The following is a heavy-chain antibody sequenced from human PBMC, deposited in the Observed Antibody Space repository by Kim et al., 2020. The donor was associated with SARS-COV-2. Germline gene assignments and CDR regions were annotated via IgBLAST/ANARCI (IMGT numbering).Heavy chain of an antibody. D-gene: IGHD6-13*01. V-gene: IGHV3-66*02. CDR3: ARTKSSSWYRVGYYYYGMDV. CDR1: GFTVSSNY. J-gene: IGHJ6*02. Sequence: GGSLRLSCAASGFTVSSNYMSWVRQAPGKGLEWVSVIYSGGSTYYADSVKGRFTISRDNSTNTLYLQMNSLRAEDTAVYYCARTKSSSWYRVGYYYYGMDVWGQGTTVTVSS. CDR2: IYSGGST.